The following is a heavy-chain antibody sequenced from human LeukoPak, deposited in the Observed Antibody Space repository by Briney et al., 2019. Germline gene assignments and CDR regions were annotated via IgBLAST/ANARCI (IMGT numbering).Heavy chain of an antibody. CDR1: GLSVSGNY. CDR2: LDVGGST. D-gene: IGHD2-2*01. Sequence: GGSLRLSCAASGLSVSGNYMSWVRQPPGKGPEWVSVLDVGGSTYYADSVKGRFTISRDKSKNTLYLQINSLRAEDTAVYYCARGIGGPAGKGYYFDHWGQGTLVTVSS. CDR3: ARGIGGPAGKGYYFDH. V-gene: IGHV3-53*01. J-gene: IGHJ4*02.